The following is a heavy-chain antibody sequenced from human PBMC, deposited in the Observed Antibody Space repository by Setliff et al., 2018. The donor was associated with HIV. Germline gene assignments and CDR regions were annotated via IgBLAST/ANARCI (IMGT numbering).Heavy chain of an antibody. J-gene: IGHJ4*02. CDR1: GYTFTSYG. Sequence: ASVKVSCKASGYTFTSYGISWVRQAPGQGLEWMGWISAYNGNTNYAQKLQGRVTMTTDTSTSTAYMELRSLRSDDTAVYYCGRDWFRYTYGTNEYRGQGTLVTVSS. V-gene: IGHV1-18*01. CDR3: GRDWFRYTYGTNEY. D-gene: IGHD5-18*01. CDR2: ISAYNGNT.